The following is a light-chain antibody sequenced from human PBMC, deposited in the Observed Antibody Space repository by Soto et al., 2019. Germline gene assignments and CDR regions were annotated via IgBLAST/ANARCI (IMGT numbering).Light chain of an antibody. CDR1: QSVRNN. CDR3: QQYNNWPLG. V-gene: IGKV3-15*01. J-gene: IGKJ4*01. CDR2: GAS. Sequence: EIVLTQSPGTLSLSPGERATLSCRASQSVRNNYLAWYQQKPGQAPRLLIYGASTRATGIPARFSGSGSGTEFTLTISSLQSEDFAVYYCQQYNNWPLGFGGGTKVDIK.